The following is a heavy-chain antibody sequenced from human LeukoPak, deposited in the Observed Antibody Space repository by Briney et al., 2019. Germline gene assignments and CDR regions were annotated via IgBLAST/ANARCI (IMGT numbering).Heavy chain of an antibody. Sequence: GASVKVSCKASGGTFSSYAMNWVRQAPGQGLEWMGWINTNTGNPTYAQGFTGRFVFSLDTSVSTAYLQISSLKAEDTAVYYCASPRPVNTYDFWSGYAYYYYGMDVWGQGTTVTVSS. V-gene: IGHV7-4-1*02. CDR1: GGTFSSYA. CDR3: ASPRPVNTYDFWSGYAYYYYGMDV. D-gene: IGHD3-3*01. J-gene: IGHJ6*02. CDR2: INTNTGNP.